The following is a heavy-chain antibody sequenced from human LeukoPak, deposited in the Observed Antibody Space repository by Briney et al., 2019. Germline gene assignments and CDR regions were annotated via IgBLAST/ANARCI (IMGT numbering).Heavy chain of an antibody. Sequence: GGSLRLSCAASGFTFSSYSMNWVRQAPGKGLEWVSAISGSGGSTYYADSVKGRFTISRDNSKNTLYLQMNSLRAEDTAVYYCAKDLEVVTIFGVVSDAFDIWGQGTMVTVSS. CDR2: ISGSGGST. CDR3: AKDLEVVTIFGVVSDAFDI. D-gene: IGHD3-3*01. CDR1: GFTFSSYS. J-gene: IGHJ3*02. V-gene: IGHV3-23*01.